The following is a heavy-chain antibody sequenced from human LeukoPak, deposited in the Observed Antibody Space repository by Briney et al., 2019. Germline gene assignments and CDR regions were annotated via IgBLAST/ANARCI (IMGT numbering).Heavy chain of an antibody. CDR2: IKKDGNER. CDR1: GITFSGYW. V-gene: IGHV3-7*01. Sequence: PGEYLRLSCAASGITFSGYWLNWVRQAPGKGLEWVANIKKDGNERYYVDSVKGRFTISRDNAKNSLYLQMNSLRVEDTAVYYCARVFYQDSGTSYRHLDYWGQGTLVTVSS. CDR3: ARVFYQDSGTSYRHLDY. J-gene: IGHJ4*02. D-gene: IGHD2/OR15-2a*01.